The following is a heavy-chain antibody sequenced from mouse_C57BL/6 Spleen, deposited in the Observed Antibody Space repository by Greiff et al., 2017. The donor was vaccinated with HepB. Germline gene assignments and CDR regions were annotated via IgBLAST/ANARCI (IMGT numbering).Heavy chain of an antibody. CDR3: ARPRITTVVAPSFAY. V-gene: IGHV5-17*01. CDR1: GFTFSDYG. J-gene: IGHJ3*01. Sequence: EVQRLESGGGLVKPGGSVKLSCAASGFTFSDYGMHWVRQAPEKGLEWVAYISIGSSTIYYADTLKGRFTISRDNATNTLFLQMTSLTSEDTAMYSCARPRITTVVAPSFAYWGQGTLVTVSA. D-gene: IGHD1-1*01. CDR2: ISIGSSTI.